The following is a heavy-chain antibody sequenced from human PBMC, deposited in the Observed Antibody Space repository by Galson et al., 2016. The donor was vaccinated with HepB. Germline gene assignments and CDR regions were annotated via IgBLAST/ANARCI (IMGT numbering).Heavy chain of an antibody. D-gene: IGHD5-18*01. CDR1: GFSFSSYA. CDR2: ITSGGTT. V-gene: IGHV3-23*01. CDR3: AKRPYSYGWHYGMDV. Sequence: SLRLSCAASGFSFSSYAMSWVRQAPGKGLEWVSGITSGGTTYYADSVKGRFTISRDNSKNILYLQMKSLRAEETAVYYCAKRPYSYGWHYGMDVWGQRATVTVSS. J-gene: IGHJ6*02.